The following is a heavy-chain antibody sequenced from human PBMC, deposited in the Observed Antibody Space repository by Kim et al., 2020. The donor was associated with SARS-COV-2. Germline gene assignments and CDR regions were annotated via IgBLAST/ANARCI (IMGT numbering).Heavy chain of an antibody. Sequence: SETLSLTCTVSGYSISSGYYWGWIRQPPGKGLEWIGSIYHSGSTYYNPSLKSRVTISVDTSKNQFSLKLSSVTAADTAVYYCARGEGAYGDYGFDYWGQGTLVTVSS. V-gene: IGHV4-38-2*02. D-gene: IGHD4-17*01. J-gene: IGHJ4*02. CDR1: GYSISSGYY. CDR3: ARGEGAYGDYGFDY. CDR2: IYHSGST.